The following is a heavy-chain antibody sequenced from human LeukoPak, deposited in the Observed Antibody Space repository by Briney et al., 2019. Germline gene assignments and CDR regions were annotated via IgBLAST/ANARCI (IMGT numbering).Heavy chain of an antibody. CDR1: GGSISSYY. Sequence: SETLSLTCTVSGGSISSYYWSWIRQPAGKGLEWIGRIYTSGSTNYNPSLKSRVTMSVDTSKNQFSLKLSSVTAADTAVYYCARGARGSGSYYNFPYYYYYMDVWGKGTTVTISS. CDR3: ARGARGSGSYYNFPYYYYYMDV. V-gene: IGHV4-4*07. J-gene: IGHJ6*03. CDR2: IYTSGST. D-gene: IGHD3-10*01.